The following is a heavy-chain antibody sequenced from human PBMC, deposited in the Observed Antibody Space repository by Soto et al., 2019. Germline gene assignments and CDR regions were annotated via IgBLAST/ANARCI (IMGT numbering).Heavy chain of an antibody. D-gene: IGHD1-1*01. CDR2: IYYSGST. J-gene: IGHJ3*02. V-gene: IGHV4-59*01. CDR1: GGSIRSYY. CDR3: ARDQFNWNGLDAFDI. Sequence: QVQLQESGPGLVKPSETMSLTCTVSGGSIRSYYWSWIRQPPGKGLECIGYIYYSGSTNYNPSLKSRVTISVDTSKNQFSLKLTSVTAADTAVYYCARDQFNWNGLDAFDIWGQGTMVTVSS.